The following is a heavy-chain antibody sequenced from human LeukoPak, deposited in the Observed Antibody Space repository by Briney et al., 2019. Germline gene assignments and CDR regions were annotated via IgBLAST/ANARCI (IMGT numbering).Heavy chain of an antibody. D-gene: IGHD6-19*01. CDR1: GGSINTYY. CDR2: IYSSGNT. V-gene: IGHV4-4*07. Sequence: SETLSLTCTVSGGSINTYYWNWIRQPAEKGLEWIGRIYSSGNTNYNPSLKSRVTMSVDTSKNQFSLKLSSVTAADTAVYYCASGFYSGWYEVDYWGQGTLVTVSS. CDR3: ASGFYSGWYEVDY. J-gene: IGHJ4*02.